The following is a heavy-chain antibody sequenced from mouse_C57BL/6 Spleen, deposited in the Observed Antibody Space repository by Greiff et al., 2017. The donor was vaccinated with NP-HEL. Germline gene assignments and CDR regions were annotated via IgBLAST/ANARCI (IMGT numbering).Heavy chain of an antibody. D-gene: IGHD1-1*02. J-gene: IGHJ3*01. CDR3: ASMDSLAY. V-gene: IGHV5-4*01. CDR1: GFTFSSYA. Sequence: EVQLVESGGGLVKPGGSLKLSCAASGFTFSSYAMSWVRQTPEKRLEWVATISDGGSYIYYPDNVKGRFTISRDNAKNNLYLQMSHLKSEDTAMYYCASMDSLAYWGQGTLVTVSA. CDR2: ISDGGSYI.